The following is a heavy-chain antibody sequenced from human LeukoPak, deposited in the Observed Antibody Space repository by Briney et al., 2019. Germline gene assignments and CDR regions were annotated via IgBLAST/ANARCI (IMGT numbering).Heavy chain of an antibody. J-gene: IGHJ4*02. CDR2: IKQDGSEQ. V-gene: IGHV3-7*05. CDR3: AREGGYGGVFDY. CDR1: RFTFSSYW. D-gene: IGHD5-12*01. Sequence: GGSLRLSCAASRFTFSSYWMTWVRQAPGKGPEWVANIKQDGSEQYYVGSVKGRFTISRDNTKNSLFLQMNSLRAEDTAVYYCAREGGYGGVFDYWGQGTLVTVSS.